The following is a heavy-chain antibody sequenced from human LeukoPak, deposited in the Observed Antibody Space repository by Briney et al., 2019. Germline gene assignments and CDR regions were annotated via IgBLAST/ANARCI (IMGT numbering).Heavy chain of an antibody. J-gene: IGHJ5*02. CDR2: ISGFNGHT. CDR1: GYTFSNYG. D-gene: IGHD3-22*01. V-gene: IGHV1-18*04. Sequence: GASVKVSCKASGYTFSNYGITWVRQAPGQGFEWMGWISGFNGHTQIAQKVQGRVMLTTDTSTNTAYMELSSLRSDDTAVYFCARVHYDSSGLLDPWGQGTLVTVSS. CDR3: ARVHYDSSGLLDP.